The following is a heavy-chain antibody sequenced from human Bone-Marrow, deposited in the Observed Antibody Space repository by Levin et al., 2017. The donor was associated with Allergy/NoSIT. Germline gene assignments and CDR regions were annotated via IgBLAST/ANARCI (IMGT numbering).Heavy chain of an antibody. J-gene: IGHJ4*02. CDR2: IKQDGSEQ. CDR1: GFTFSSYW. CDR3: ARDAYGSGSHDY. D-gene: IGHD3-10*01. Sequence: PGGSLRLSCAASGFTFSSYWMTWVRQAPGKGLEWVANIKQDGSEQYYVESVKGRFTISRDNAKNSLYLQMNSLRAEDTAVYNCARDAYGSGSHDYWGQGTLVTVSP. V-gene: IGHV3-7*01.